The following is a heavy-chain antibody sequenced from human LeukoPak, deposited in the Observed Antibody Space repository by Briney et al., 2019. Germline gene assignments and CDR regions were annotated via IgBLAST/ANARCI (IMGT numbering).Heavy chain of an antibody. D-gene: IGHD2-2*01. Sequence: ASVKVSCKASGGTFSSYAISWVRQAPGQGLEWMGRIIPILGIANYAQKFQGRVTITADKSTSTAYMELSSLRSEDTAVYYCARSTGYLTFDYWGQGTLVTVSS. J-gene: IGHJ4*02. CDR2: IIPILGIA. V-gene: IGHV1-69*04. CDR3: ARSTGYLTFDY. CDR1: GGTFSSYA.